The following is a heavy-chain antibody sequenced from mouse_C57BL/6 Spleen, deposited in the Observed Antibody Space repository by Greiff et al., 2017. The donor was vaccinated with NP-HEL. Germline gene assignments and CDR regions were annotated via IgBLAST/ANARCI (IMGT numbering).Heavy chain of an antibody. Sequence: EVMLVESGGGLVKPGGSLKLSCAASGFTFSSYTMSWVRQTPEKRLEWVATISGGGGNTYYPDSVKGRFTISRDNAKNTLYLQMSSLRSEDTALYYCAKAVYSSGYEAWFAYWGQGTLVTVSA. CDR2: ISGGGGNT. CDR3: AKAVYSSGYEAWFAY. V-gene: IGHV5-9*01. J-gene: IGHJ3*01. CDR1: GFTFSSYT. D-gene: IGHD3-2*02.